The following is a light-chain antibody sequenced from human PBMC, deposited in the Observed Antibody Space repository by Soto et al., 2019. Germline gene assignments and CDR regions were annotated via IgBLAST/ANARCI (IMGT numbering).Light chain of an antibody. CDR3: RVWNSSGVHRVV. Sequence: SYELTQAPSVSVAPGQTARITCGGNNIAIKSVHWYQQKPGQAPVLVVYDDGDRPSGIPERFSGANAGNTATLTITRVEAGDEPDYRGRVWNSSGVHRVVFGGGTNLTVL. CDR1: NIAIKS. J-gene: IGLJ2*01. V-gene: IGLV3-21*02. CDR2: DDG.